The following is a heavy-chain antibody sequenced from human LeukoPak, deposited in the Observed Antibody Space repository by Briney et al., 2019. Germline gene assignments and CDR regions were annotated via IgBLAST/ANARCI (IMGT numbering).Heavy chain of an antibody. J-gene: IGHJ4*02. D-gene: IGHD3-22*01. CDR3: TTDYYYDSSGYYLVFFDY. CDR2: IKSKTDGGTT. Sequence: GGSLRLSCAASGYTFSNHGMHWVRQAPGKGLGWVGRIKSKTDGGTTDYAAPVKGRFTISRDDSKNTLYLQMNSLKTEDTAVYYCTTDYYYDSSGYYLVFFDYWGQGTLVTVSS. V-gene: IGHV3-15*01. CDR1: GYTFSNHG.